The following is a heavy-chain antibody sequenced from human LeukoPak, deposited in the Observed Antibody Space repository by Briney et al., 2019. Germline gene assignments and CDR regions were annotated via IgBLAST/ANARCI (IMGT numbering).Heavy chain of an antibody. Sequence: SETLSLTCTVSGGSISSYYWSWIRQPPGKGLEWIGYIYYSGSTNYNPSLKSRVTISVDTSKNQFSLKLSSVTAADTAVYYCARALTSAWFGELFPYNWFDPWGQGTLVTVSS. CDR2: IYYSGST. CDR3: ARALTSAWFGELFPYNWFDP. V-gene: IGHV4-59*01. D-gene: IGHD3-10*01. CDR1: GGSISSYY. J-gene: IGHJ5*02.